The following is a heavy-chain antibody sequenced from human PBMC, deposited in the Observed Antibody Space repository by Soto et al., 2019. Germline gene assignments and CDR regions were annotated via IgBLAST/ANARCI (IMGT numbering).Heavy chain of an antibody. CDR1: GYTFTSYG. V-gene: IGHV1-18*01. CDR3: ARTDMVVVPAATDY. CDR2: ISAYNGNT. J-gene: IGHJ4*02. D-gene: IGHD2-2*01. Sequence: QVQLVQSGAEVKKPGASVKVSCKASGYTFTSYGITWVRQAPGQGLEWMGWISAYNGNTNYAQKLQGRVTMATDTSTRTAYRELRSLRSDDTAVYYCARTDMVVVPAATDYWGQGTLVTVSS.